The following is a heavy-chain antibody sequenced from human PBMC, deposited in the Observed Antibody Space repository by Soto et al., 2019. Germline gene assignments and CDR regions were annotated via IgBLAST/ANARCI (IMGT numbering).Heavy chain of an antibody. Sequence: QPGGSLRLSCAASGFTFSSYAMSWVRQAPGKGLEWVSVISGSGGSTYYADSVKGRFTISRDNSKNTLYLQMNSLRAEDTAVYYCAKVPYYDILTGYYNFDYWGQGTLVTVSS. D-gene: IGHD3-9*01. V-gene: IGHV3-23*01. CDR2: ISGSGGST. CDR3: AKVPYYDILTGYYNFDY. J-gene: IGHJ4*02. CDR1: GFTFSSYA.